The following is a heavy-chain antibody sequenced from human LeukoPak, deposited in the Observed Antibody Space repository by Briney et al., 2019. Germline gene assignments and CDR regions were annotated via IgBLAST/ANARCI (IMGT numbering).Heavy chain of an antibody. CDR3: ARAGVRGVVDWFDP. CDR1: GYTFTGYY. V-gene: IGHV1-2*02. Sequence: ASVKVSCKASGYTFTGYYMHWVRQAPGQGLEWMGWINPNSGGTNYAQKFQGRVTMTRDTSISTAYMELSRLRSDDTAVYYCARAGVRGVVDWFDPWGQGTLVIVSS. CDR2: INPNSGGT. J-gene: IGHJ5*02. D-gene: IGHD3-10*01.